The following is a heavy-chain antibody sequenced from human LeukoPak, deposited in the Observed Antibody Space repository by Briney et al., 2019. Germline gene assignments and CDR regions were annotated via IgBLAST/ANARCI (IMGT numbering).Heavy chain of an antibody. D-gene: IGHD3-9*01. J-gene: IGHJ6*02. CDR2: ISYDGSNK. CDR3: ARVREYYDILTGYYTHYGMDV. Sequence: GGSLRPSCAASGFTFSSYAMHWVRQAPGKGLEWVAVISYDGSNKHHADSVEGRFTISRDNSKNTLYLQMNSLRAENTAVYYCARVREYYDILTGYYTHYGMDVWGQGTTVTV. CDR1: GFTFSSYA. V-gene: IGHV3-30-3*01.